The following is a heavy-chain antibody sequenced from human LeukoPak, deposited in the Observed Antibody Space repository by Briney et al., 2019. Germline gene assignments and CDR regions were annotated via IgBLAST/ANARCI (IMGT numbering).Heavy chain of an antibody. J-gene: IGHJ3*01. CDR3: ARRRPAAGTGTFDF. D-gene: IGHD6-13*01. CDR1: GGSISSYY. CDR2: IYYSGST. Sequence: SETLSLTCTVSGGSISSYYWSWIRQPPGKGLEWIGYIYYSGSTNYNPSLKSRVTISVDTSKNQFSLKLSSVTAADTAVYYCARRRPAAGTGTFDFWGQGTMVTVSS. V-gene: IGHV4-59*08.